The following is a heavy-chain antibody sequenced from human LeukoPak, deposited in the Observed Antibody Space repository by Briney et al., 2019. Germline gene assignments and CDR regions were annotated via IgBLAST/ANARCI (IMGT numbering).Heavy chain of an antibody. V-gene: IGHV3-7*01. Sequence: GGPLRLSCEVSGFIFRSYWMDWLRKAPGRGLEWVANINQDGSEKYFVDSVKGLFTISRDNAKSSLYLQINSLRSDDPAVYFFSRALDVWGKGTTVSVS. CDR2: INQDGSEK. CDR3: SRALDV. J-gene: IGHJ6*03. CDR1: GFIFRSYW.